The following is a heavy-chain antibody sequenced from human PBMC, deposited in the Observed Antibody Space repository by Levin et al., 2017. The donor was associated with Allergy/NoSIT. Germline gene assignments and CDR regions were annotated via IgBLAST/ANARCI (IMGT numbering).Heavy chain of an antibody. V-gene: IGHV3-49*03. CDR2: IRSKAYGGTT. CDR3: TRDIVVVPAAMAYYFDY. CDR1: GFTFGDYA. Sequence: GSLRLSCTASGFTFGDYAMSWFRQAPGKGLEWVGFIRSKAYGGTTEYAASVKGRFTISRDDSKSIAYLQMNSLKTEDTAVYYCTRDIVVVPAAMAYYFDYWGQGTLVTVSS. J-gene: IGHJ4*02. D-gene: IGHD2-2*01.